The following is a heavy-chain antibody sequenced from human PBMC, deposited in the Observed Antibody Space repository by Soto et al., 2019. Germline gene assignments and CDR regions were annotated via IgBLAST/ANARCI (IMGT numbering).Heavy chain of an antibody. CDR3: ARDHLDYYAGYYYYGMDV. Sequence: QVQLVQSGAEVKKPGSSVKVSCKASGGTFSSYTISWVRQAPGQGLEWMGRIIPILGIANYAQKFQGRVTITADKSTSTAYMELSSLRSEDTAVYYCARDHLDYYAGYYYYGMDVWGQGTTVTVSS. J-gene: IGHJ6*02. CDR2: IIPILGIA. CDR1: GGTFSSYT. D-gene: IGHD3-22*01. V-gene: IGHV1-69*08.